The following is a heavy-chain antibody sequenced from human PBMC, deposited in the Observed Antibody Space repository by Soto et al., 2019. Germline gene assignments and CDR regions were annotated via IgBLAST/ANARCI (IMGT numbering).Heavy chain of an antibody. CDR3: ARADGPLPVTLLGF. Sequence: EVRLLESGGGLVQPGGSLRLSCATSGFTFNNYSMSWVRQAPGKGLEWVSSINRGGGPYYADSVKGRFTISRDNSKNMLDLQMNSLRAEDTAVYFCARADGPLPVTLLGFWGQGALVTVSS. CDR1: GFTFNNYS. CDR2: INRGGGP. V-gene: IGHV3-23*01. J-gene: IGHJ4*02. D-gene: IGHD5-18*01.